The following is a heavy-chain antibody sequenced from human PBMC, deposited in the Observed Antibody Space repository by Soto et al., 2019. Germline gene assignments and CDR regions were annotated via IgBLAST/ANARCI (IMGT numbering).Heavy chain of an antibody. CDR1: GYTLTRYY. D-gene: IGHD3-3*01. J-gene: IGHJ6*02. CDR2: INPSGGST. Sequence: APVKVSFKASGYTLTRYYMHWVRQAPGQRGEWMGIINPSGGSTSYAQKFQGRVTMTRDTSTSTVYMELSSLRSEDTAVYYCARAITIFGVVPNPVYYYYGMDVWGQGTTVTVSS. CDR3: ARAITIFGVVPNPVYYYYGMDV. V-gene: IGHV1-46*01.